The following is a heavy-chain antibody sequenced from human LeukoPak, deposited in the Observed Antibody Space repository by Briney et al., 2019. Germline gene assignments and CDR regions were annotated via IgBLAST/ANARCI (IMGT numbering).Heavy chain of an antibody. CDR3: AKEGGSARGYYYYGMDV. D-gene: IGHD3-16*01. CDR2: ISYDGSNK. CDR1: GFTFSSYG. J-gene: IGHJ6*02. Sequence: PGRSLRLSCAASGFTFSSYGMHWVRQAPGKGLEWVAVISYDGSNKYYADSVKGRFTISRDNSKNTLYLQMNSLRAEDTAVYYCAKEGGSARGYYYYGMDVWGQGTTVTVSS. V-gene: IGHV3-30*18.